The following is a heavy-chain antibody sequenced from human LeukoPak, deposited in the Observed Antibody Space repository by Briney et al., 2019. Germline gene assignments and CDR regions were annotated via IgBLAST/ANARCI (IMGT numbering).Heavy chain of an antibody. D-gene: IGHD5-12*01. CDR2: INPANGNT. CDR1: GYPFRSYV. V-gene: IGHV1-3*01. CDR3: ARDGYDADGYLDY. Sequence: ASVKVSCKASGYPFRSYVIHWLRQAPGQSLEWIGWINPANGNTKYSRNFQGRVTITRDTSASVVYMELSSLRYEDTAVYYCARDGYDADGYLDYWGQGALVPVSS. J-gene: IGHJ4*02.